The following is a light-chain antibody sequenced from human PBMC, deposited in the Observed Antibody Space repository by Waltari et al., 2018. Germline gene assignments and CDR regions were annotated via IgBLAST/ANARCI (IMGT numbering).Light chain of an antibody. Sequence: QSALTQPPSASGSPGQSVTIACTGTSSDVGYYNYVSRYPQHPGKAPKLMIYEVTKRPAGVPDRFTGSKSDNTASLTVSGVQVEDEADYYCTSLAAGSTWVFGGGTKLTVL. CDR3: TSLAAGSTWV. CDR1: SSDVGYYNY. V-gene: IGLV2-8*01. J-gene: IGLJ3*02. CDR2: EVT.